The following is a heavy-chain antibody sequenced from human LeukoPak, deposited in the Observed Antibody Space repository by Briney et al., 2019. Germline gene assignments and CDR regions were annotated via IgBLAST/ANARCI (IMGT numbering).Heavy chain of an antibody. Sequence: PGGSLRLSCAASGFTFSSYAMSWVRQAPGKGLEWVSTISGGGDNTYYADSVKGRFTISRDNSKNTLYLQMNRLRTEDTALYYCARDTRLGYCRSTSCYASWYDPWGQGTLVTVSS. CDR2: ISGGGDNT. D-gene: IGHD2-2*01. V-gene: IGHV3-23*01. CDR1: GFTFSSYA. CDR3: ARDTRLGYCRSTSCYASWYDP. J-gene: IGHJ5*02.